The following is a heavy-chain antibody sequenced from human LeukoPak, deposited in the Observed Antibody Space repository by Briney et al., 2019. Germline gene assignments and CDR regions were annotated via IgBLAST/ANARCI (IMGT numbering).Heavy chain of an antibody. CDR1: GGSFSGYY. Sequence: SETLSLTCAVYGGSFSGYYWNWIRRPPGKGLEWIGEINHSGSTNYNPSLKSRVTISVDTSKNQFSLKLSSVTAADTAVYYCARGPGITMVRGVIMNYWGQGTLVTVSS. J-gene: IGHJ4*02. V-gene: IGHV4-34*01. D-gene: IGHD3-10*01. CDR2: INHSGST. CDR3: ARGPGITMVRGVIMNY.